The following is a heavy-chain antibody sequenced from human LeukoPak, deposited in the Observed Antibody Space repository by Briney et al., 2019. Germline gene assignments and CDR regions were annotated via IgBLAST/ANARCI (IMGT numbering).Heavy chain of an antibody. J-gene: IGHJ4*02. CDR3: ARDGRRLRYLDY. V-gene: IGHV3-23*01. CDR2: ISSSGSST. CDR1: GFTFSSYA. D-gene: IGHD5-12*01. Sequence: GSLKLSCAACGFTFSSYAMSWVHQAPGMGLGRVSGISSSGSSTYYADSVKGRLTISRDNSKNTLYLQMNRLRAEDTAVYYCARDGRRLRYLDYWGQGTLVTVSS.